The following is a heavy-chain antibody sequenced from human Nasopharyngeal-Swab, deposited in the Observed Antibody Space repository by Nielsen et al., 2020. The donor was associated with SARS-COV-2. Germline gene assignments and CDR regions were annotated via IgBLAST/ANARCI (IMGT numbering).Heavy chain of an antibody. CDR1: GFTISNSG. J-gene: IGHJ5*02. V-gene: IGHV3-23*01. CDR3: AKGDYGVFDP. Sequence: GGSLRLSCGVSGFTISNSGMSWVHQAPGKGLEWVSLISTGGYTYYADSVKGRFTISRDNSRNTLVLQMNGLRVEDTAVYYCAKGDYGVFDPWGQGTLVTVSS. D-gene: IGHD4/OR15-4a*01. CDR2: ISTGGYT.